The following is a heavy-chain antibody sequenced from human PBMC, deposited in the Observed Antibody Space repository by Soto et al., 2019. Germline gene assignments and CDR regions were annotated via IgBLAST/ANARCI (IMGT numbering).Heavy chain of an antibody. CDR3: ARFPPIAAAGTDWFDP. V-gene: IGHV4-4*07. CDR2: IYTSGST. CDR1: GVSISSYY. D-gene: IGHD6-13*01. Sequence: SETLSLTCTVSGVSISSYYWSWIRQPAGKGLEWIGRIYTSGSTNYNPSLKSRVTMSVDTSKNQFSLKLSSVTAADTAVYYCARFPPIAAAGTDWFDPWGQGTLVTVSS. J-gene: IGHJ5*02.